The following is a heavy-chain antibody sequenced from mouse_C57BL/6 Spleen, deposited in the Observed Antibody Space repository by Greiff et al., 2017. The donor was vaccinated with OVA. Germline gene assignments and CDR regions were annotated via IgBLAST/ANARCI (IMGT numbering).Heavy chain of an antibody. CDR3: ARGDDDGYYSGWYFDV. Sequence: QVQLLESGADLVKPGASVKLSCAASGFTFSSYCMSWVRQTPGQGLEWVGIISPNSGCTYYTENVKGRSTLSVDKSYSTAYLQLSSLTSEDSAVYYCARGDDDGYYSGWYFDVWGTGTTVTVSS. J-gene: IGHJ1*03. CDR2: ISPNSGCT. V-gene: IGHV1-64*01. CDR1: GFTFSSYC. D-gene: IGHD2-3*01.